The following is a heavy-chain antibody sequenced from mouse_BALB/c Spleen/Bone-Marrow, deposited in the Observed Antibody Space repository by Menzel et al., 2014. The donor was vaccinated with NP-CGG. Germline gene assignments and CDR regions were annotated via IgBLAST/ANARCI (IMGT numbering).Heavy chain of an antibody. V-gene: IGHV5-6-4*01. J-gene: IGHJ2*01. CDR3: SKDGGYDYSYYFDY. CDR1: GFTFSSYS. Sequence: EVQVVESGGGLVKPGGSLKLSCAASGFTFSSYSMSWVRQTPEKRLEWVATISSGGHYTYYPDSVKGRLTISRDNAKNTLYLQMSSLKSEDTAMYYCSKDGGYDYSYYFDYWGQGTTLTVSS. CDR2: ISSGGHYT. D-gene: IGHD2-4*01.